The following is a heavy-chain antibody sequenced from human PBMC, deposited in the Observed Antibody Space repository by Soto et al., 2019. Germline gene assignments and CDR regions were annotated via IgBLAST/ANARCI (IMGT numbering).Heavy chain of an antibody. CDR1: RFTFSSYA. D-gene: IGHD3-10*01. CDR3: AKDRFIADTHNYYGMDV. J-gene: IGHJ6*02. Sequence: EVQLLESGGGLVQPGGSLRLSCAAPRFTFSSYAMSWVRQAPGKGLEWVSSISGSGDKINHADSVKGRFTTSRDNSKNMLYLEMRSLRAEDTAVYYCAKDRFIADTHNYYGMDVWGQGTTVTVSS. V-gene: IGHV3-23*01. CDR2: ISGSGDKI.